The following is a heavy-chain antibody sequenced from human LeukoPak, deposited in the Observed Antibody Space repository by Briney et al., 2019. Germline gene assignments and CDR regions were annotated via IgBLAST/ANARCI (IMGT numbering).Heavy chain of an antibody. V-gene: IGHV1-2*02. J-gene: IGHJ4*02. CDR2: INPGSGGT. Sequence: ASVKVSCKATGYSFTAYYIHWVRQAPGQGLEWMGWINPGSGGTKYPQRFQGRVSMTRDTSISTAYLDLSGLTSDDTAVFYCARGRAEGGTIDYWGQGALVTVSS. CDR1: GYSFTAYY. CDR3: ARGRAEGGTIDY. D-gene: IGHD3-10*01.